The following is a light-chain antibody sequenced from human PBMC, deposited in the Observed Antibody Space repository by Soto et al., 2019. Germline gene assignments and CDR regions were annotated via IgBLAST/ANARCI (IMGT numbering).Light chain of an antibody. CDR2: DAS. J-gene: IGKJ4*01. CDR1: QTVRNNY. CDR3: QQFSSYPLT. Sequence: EFVLTQSPGTLSWSPGERATLSCRASQTVRNNYLAWYQQKPGQAHRLLIYDASSRATGIQDRFSGGGSGTDFTLTISRLEPEDFAVYYCQQFSSYPLTVGGGTKVDIK. V-gene: IGKV3-20*01.